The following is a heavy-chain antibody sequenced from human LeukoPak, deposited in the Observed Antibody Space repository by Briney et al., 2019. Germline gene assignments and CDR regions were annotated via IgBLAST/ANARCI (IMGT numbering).Heavy chain of an antibody. CDR2: IKNKVEGYTP. CDR3: ARAERLGPFDY. J-gene: IGHJ4*02. D-gene: IGHD1-14*01. Sequence: SGGSLRLSCAASGFTFSIYWMHWVRQAPGKGLEWVGRIKNKVEGYTPEYAASVKGRFTISRDESKNSLYLQMNSLKTEDTAVYYCARAERLGPFDYWGQGTLVTVSS. V-gene: IGHV3-72*01. CDR1: GFTFSIYW.